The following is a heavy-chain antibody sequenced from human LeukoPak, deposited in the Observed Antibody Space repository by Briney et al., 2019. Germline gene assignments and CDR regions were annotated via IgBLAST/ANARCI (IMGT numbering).Heavy chain of an antibody. CDR3: ARASSRCCSSTSCYDYYYYYYYMDV. CDR2: IYTSGST. J-gene: IGHJ6*03. Sequence: PSETLSLTCTVSGGSISSGSYYWSWIRQPAGKGLEWIGRIYTSGSTNYNPSLKSRVTISVDTSKNQFSLKLSSVTAADTAVYCCARASSRCCSSTSCYDYYYYYYYMDVWGKGTTVTVSS. CDR1: GGSISSGSYY. V-gene: IGHV4-61*02. D-gene: IGHD2-2*01.